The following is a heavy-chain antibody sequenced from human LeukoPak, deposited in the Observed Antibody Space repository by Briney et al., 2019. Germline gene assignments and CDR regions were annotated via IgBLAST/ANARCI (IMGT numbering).Heavy chain of an antibody. CDR2: INHSGST. Sequence: SETLSLTCAVYGGSFSGYYWSWIRQPSGKGLEWIGEINHSGSTNYNPSLKSRVTISVDTSKNQFSLKLSSVTAADTAVYYCARGGLNGDYVMDYWGQGTLVTVSS. D-gene: IGHD4-17*01. J-gene: IGHJ4*02. V-gene: IGHV4-34*01. CDR1: GGSFSGYY. CDR3: ARGGLNGDYVMDY.